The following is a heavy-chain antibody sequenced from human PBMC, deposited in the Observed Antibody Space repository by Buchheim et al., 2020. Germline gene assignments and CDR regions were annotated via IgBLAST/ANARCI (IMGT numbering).Heavy chain of an antibody. CDR3: ARGGDNDYGDYYYFMDV. CDR1: GFTFRNSW. D-gene: IGHD4-17*01. J-gene: IGHJ6*03. V-gene: IGHV3-7*01. Sequence: EVQLVESGGDLVQPGGSLRLSCGASGFTFRNSWMSWVRQSPGKRLEWVATIKPDGSDKYYVDSVKGRFTISRDNAKNSLYLQFNSLRAEDTAVYYCARGGDNDYGDYYYFMDVWGKGTT. CDR2: IKPDGSDK.